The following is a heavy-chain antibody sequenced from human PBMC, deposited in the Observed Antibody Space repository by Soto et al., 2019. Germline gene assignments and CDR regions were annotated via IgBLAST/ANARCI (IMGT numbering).Heavy chain of an antibody. J-gene: IGHJ4*02. CDR1: GGTFSSYA. D-gene: IGHD2-15*01. Sequence: ASVKVSCKASGGTFSSYAISWVRQAPGQGLEWMGGIIPIFGTANYAQKFQGRVTITADESTSTAYMELSSLRSEDTAVYYCAKGEHCSGGSCYVDYWGQGTLVTVSS. V-gene: IGHV1-69*13. CDR2: IIPIFGTA. CDR3: AKGEHCSGGSCYVDY.